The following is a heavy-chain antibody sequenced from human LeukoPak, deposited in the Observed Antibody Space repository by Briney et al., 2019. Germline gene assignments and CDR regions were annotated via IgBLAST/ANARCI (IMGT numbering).Heavy chain of an antibody. CDR2: MNPNSGGT. J-gene: IGHJ4*02. CDR1: GYTFTSYD. CDR3: ARWSDILTGYIIGGFDY. Sequence: GASVKVSCKASGYTFTSYDINWVRQATGQGLEWMGWMNPNSGGTNYAQKFQGRVTMTRDTSISTAYMELSRLRSDDTAVYYCARWSDILTGYIIGGFDYWGQGTLVTVSS. D-gene: IGHD3-9*01. V-gene: IGHV1-2*02.